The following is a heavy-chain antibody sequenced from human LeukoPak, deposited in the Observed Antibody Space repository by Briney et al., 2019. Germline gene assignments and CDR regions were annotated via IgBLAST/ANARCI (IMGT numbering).Heavy chain of an antibody. D-gene: IGHD3-22*01. Sequence: PGRSLRLSCAASGLTFSSYAMHWVRQAPGKGLEWVAVISYDGSNKYYADSVKGRFTISRDNSKNTLYLQMNSLRAEDTAVYYCASSINYYDSSGYPVDAFDIWGRGTMVTVSS. V-gene: IGHV3-30-3*01. CDR2: ISYDGSNK. CDR3: ASSINYYDSSGYPVDAFDI. CDR1: GLTFSSYA. J-gene: IGHJ3*02.